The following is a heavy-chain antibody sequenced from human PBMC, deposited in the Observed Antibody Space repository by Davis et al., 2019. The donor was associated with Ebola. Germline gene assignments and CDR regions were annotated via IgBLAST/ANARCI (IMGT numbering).Heavy chain of an antibody. J-gene: IGHJ3*02. CDR2: INNDGRSA. Sequence: GESLKISCFASGFAFSTYWMHWVRQGPGKGLEWVSRINNDGRSATYADSVKGRFTVSRDNTKETLYLQINSLRVDDTAVYYCVRVPYCGADCYSSNAFDIWGQGTMVTVSS. D-gene: IGHD2-21*01. CDR1: GFAFSTYW. V-gene: IGHV3-74*03. CDR3: VRVPYCGADCYSSNAFDI.